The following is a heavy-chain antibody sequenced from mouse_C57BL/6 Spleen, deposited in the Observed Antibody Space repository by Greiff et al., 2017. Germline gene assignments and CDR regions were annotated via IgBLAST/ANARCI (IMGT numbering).Heavy chain of an antibody. CDR1: GYAFSSSW. J-gene: IGHJ2*01. Sequence: VQLQQSGPELVKPGASVKISCKASGYAFSSSWMNWVKQRSGKGLEWIGRIYPGDGDTNYNGKFKGKATLTADKSSSTAYMQLSSLTSEDSAVYFCARDYYGSSYAYWGQGTTLTVSS. V-gene: IGHV1-82*01. D-gene: IGHD1-1*01. CDR2: IYPGDGDT. CDR3: ARDYYGSSYAY.